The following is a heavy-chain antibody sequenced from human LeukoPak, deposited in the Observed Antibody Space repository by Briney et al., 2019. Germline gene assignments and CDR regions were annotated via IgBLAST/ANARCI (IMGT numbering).Heavy chain of an antibody. CDR1: GGSISSYY. D-gene: IGHD3-22*01. J-gene: IGHJ3*02. CDR3: AKSGYDSSGSLAFDI. Sequence: SETLSLTCTVSGGSISSYYWSWIRQPPGKGLEWIRYIYYSGSTNYNPSLKSRVTISVDTSKNQFSLKLSSVTAADTAVYYCAKSGYDSSGSLAFDIWGQGTMVTVSS. CDR2: IYYSGST. V-gene: IGHV4-59*01.